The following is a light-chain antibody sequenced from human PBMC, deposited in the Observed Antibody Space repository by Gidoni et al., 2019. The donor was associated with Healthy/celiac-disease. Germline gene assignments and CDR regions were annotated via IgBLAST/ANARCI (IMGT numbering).Light chain of an antibody. CDR3: QQYGSSPIT. CDR1: QSVSSSY. J-gene: IGKJ5*01. CDR2: GAS. V-gene: IGKV3-20*01. Sequence: DIVLTQSPGTLSLSPGERATLSCRASQSVSSSYLAWYQQKPGQAPRLLIYGASSRATGIPDRFSGSGSGTDFTLTISRLEPEDCAVYYCQQYGSSPITFXXXTRLEIK.